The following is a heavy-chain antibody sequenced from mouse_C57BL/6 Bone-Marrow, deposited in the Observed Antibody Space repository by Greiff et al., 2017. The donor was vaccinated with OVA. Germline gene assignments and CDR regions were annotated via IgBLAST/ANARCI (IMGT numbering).Heavy chain of an antibody. Sequence: QVQLQQSGAELVKPGASVKISCKASGYAFSSYWMNWVKQRPGKGLEWIGQIYPGDGDTNYNGKFKGKATLTADKSSSTAYMQLSSLTSEDSAVYFCARDLLTGSAWFAYWGQGTLVTVSA. D-gene: IGHD4-1*01. V-gene: IGHV1-80*01. J-gene: IGHJ3*01. CDR2: IYPGDGDT. CDR3: ARDLLTGSAWFAY. CDR1: GYAFSSYW.